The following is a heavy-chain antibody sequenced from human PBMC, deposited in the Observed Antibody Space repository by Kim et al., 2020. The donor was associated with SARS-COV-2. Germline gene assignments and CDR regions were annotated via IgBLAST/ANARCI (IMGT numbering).Heavy chain of an antibody. J-gene: IGHJ4*02. V-gene: IGHV1-69*02. Sequence: AQEFQDRVTITADNSTSTAYVELSSLRSEDTAVYYCARGLPKGPYYYFDYWGQGTLVTVSS. D-gene: IGHD3-10*01. CDR3: ARGLPKGPYYYFDY.